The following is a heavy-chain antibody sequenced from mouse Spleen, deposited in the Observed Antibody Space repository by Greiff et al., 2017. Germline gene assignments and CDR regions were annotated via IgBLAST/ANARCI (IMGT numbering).Heavy chain of an antibody. Sequence: QVQLQQSGAELVRPGTSVKVSCKASGYAFTNYLIEWVKQRPGQGLEWIGVINPGSGGTNYNEKFKGKATLTADKSSSTAYMQLSSLTSDDSAVYFCARSEGLLWYDGNWYFDVWGAGTTVTVSS. CDR3: ARSEGLLWYDGNWYFDV. V-gene: IGHV1-54*01. J-gene: IGHJ1*01. CDR2: INPGSGGT. CDR1: GYAFTNYL. D-gene: IGHD2-10*01.